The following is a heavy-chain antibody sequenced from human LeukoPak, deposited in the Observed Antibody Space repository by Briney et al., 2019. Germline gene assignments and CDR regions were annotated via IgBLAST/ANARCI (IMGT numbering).Heavy chain of an antibody. Sequence: PGGFLRLSCAASGFTFSSYSMNWVRQAPGKGLEWVSSISSSSSYIYYADSVKGRFTISRDNSKNTLYLQMNSLRAEDTAVYYCAKDRALGYSGYEGAFDIWGQGTMVTVSS. CDR1: GFTFSSYS. CDR3: AKDRALGYSGYEGAFDI. D-gene: IGHD5-12*01. J-gene: IGHJ3*02. V-gene: IGHV3-21*04. CDR2: ISSSSSYI.